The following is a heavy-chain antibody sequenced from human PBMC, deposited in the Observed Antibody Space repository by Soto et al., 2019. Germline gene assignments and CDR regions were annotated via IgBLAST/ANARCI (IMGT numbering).Heavy chain of an antibody. Sequence: ASVKVSCKASGYTLTSYVMHWVRQAPGQRLEWMGWINAGNDNTKYSQKFQGRVTITRDTSASTAYMELSGLRSEDTAVYYCARGLSPQNYYYYMDVWGKGTTVTVSS. J-gene: IGHJ6*03. CDR2: INAGNDNT. V-gene: IGHV1-3*01. CDR1: GYTLTSYV. CDR3: ARGLSPQNYYYYMDV.